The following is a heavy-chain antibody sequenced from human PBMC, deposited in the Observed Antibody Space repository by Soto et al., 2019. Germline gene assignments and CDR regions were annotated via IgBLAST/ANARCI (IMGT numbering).Heavy chain of an antibody. CDR3: ARDPLSGAQLDGMDV. Sequence: GGSLRLSCAASGFTFSSYAMHWVRQAPGKGLEWVAVISYDGSNKYYADSVKGRFTISRDNSKNTLYLQMNSLRAEDTAVYYCARDPLSGAQLDGMDVWGQGTTVTVSS. CDR2: ISYDGSNK. J-gene: IGHJ6*02. D-gene: IGHD2-15*01. CDR1: GFTFSSYA. V-gene: IGHV3-30-3*01.